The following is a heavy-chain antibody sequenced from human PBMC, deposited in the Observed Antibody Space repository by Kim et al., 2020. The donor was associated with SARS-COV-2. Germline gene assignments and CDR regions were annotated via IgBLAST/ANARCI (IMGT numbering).Heavy chain of an antibody. J-gene: IGHJ6*02. CDR3: AKESTSWHHYYYGMDV. Sequence: SVKGRFTISRDNSKNTLYLQMNSLRAEDTAVYYCAKESTSWHHYYYGMDVWGQGTTVTVSS. V-gene: IGHV3-23*01. D-gene: IGHD2-2*01.